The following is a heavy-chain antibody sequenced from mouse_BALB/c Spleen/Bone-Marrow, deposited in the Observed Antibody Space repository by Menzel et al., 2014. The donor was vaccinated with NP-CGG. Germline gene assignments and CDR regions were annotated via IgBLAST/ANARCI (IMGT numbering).Heavy chain of an antibody. CDR3: ARQITTVDYAMDY. J-gene: IGHJ4*01. CDR2: INPSTGYT. CDR1: GYTFTSYW. Sequence: QVQLQQSGAELAKPGASVKMSCKASGYTFTSYWMHWVKQRPGQGLEWIGYINPSTGYTEYNQKFKDKATLTADKSSITAYMQLSSLTSEDSAVYYCARQITTVDYAMDYWGQGTSVAVSS. D-gene: IGHD1-1*01. V-gene: IGHV1-7*01.